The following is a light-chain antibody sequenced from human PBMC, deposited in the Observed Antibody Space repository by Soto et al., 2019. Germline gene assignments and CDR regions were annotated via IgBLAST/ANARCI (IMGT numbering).Light chain of an antibody. J-gene: IGKJ1*01. Sequence: EVVMQQSPATLSLSPGERVTLSCRASQNVNGNLAWYQQIPGQAPRLLIYGASTRATTIPARFSGSGSGTDFTLTISSLQSGDLAVYFCQQYNSWPQTFGRGTKLDIE. CDR2: GAS. CDR1: QNVNGN. CDR3: QQYNSWPQT. V-gene: IGKV3-15*01.